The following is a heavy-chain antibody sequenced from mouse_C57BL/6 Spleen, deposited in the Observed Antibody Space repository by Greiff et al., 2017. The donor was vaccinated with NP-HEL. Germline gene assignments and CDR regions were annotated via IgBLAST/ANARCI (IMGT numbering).Heavy chain of an antibody. CDR1: GYSFTGYY. CDR3: ARSNDGYYPFAY. CDR2: INPSTGGT. J-gene: IGHJ3*01. V-gene: IGHV1-42*01. Sequence: VQLQQSGPELVKPGASVKISCKASGYSFTGYYMNWVKQSPEKSLEWIGEINPSTGGTTYNQKFKAKATLTVDKSSSTAYMQLKSLTSEDSAVYYCARSNDGYYPFAYWGQGTLVTVSA. D-gene: IGHD2-3*01.